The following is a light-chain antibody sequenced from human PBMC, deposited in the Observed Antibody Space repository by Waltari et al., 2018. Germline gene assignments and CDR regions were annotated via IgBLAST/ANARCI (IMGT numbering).Light chain of an antibody. Sequence: SYVVTQSPSVSVAPGMTAKISCGGDNIRTYSVHWYQQKAGQAPVLVVYDDRDRPSGVPERFSGSNSGNTATPTISRVEAGDEADYYCQVWSGGNDHDYVFGSGT. CDR2: DDR. CDR3: QVWSGGNDHDYV. V-gene: IGLV3-21*03. CDR1: NIRTYS. J-gene: IGLJ6*01.